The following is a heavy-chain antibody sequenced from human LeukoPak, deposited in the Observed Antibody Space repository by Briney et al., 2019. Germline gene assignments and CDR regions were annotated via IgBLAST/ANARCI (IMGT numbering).Heavy chain of an antibody. J-gene: IGHJ4*02. CDR3: ARGTDSSGYYYSNYFDY. CDR2: INPSGGST. Sequence: ASVKVSCKASGYTFTGYYMHWVRQAPGQGLEWMGIINPSGGSTSYAQKFQGRVTMTRDTSTSTVYMELSSLRSEDTAVYYCARGTDSSGYYYSNYFDYWGQGTLVTVSS. CDR1: GYTFTGYY. D-gene: IGHD3-22*01. V-gene: IGHV1-46*01.